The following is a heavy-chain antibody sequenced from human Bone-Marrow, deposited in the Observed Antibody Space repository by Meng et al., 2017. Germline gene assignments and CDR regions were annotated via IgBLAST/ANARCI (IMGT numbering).Heavy chain of an antibody. CDR3: ARIRGALRAATPVYYYYYGMDV. CDR1: GFSLSNARMG. J-gene: IGHJ6*02. D-gene: IGHD2-15*01. CDR2: IFSNDEK. Sequence: SGPTLVKPTETLTLTCTVSGFSLSNARMGVSWIRQPPGKALEWLAHIFSNDEKSYSTSLKSRLTISKDTSKSQVVLTMTNMDPVDTATYYCARIRGALRAATPVYYYYYGMDVWGQGTTVTVSS. V-gene: IGHV2-26*01.